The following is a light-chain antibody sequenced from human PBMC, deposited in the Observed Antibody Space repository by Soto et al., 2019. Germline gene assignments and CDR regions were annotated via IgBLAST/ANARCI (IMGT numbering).Light chain of an antibody. CDR2: NVN. V-gene: IGLV2-18*02. J-gene: IGLJ2*01. CDR3: SSYTTIKTVV. CDR1: SSDVGSYDY. Sequence: QSALIQPPSVSGSPGQSVTISCTGTSSDVGSYDYVSWYQQHPGTVPKPMIYNVNTQPSGVPDRFSGFKSANTAYLTISGVQPEDEADYHCSSYTTIKTVVFGGGTKVTVL.